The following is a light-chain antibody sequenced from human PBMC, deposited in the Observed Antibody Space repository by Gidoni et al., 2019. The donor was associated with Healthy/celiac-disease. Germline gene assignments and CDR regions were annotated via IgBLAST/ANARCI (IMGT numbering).Light chain of an antibody. J-gene: IGKJ2*01. CDR1: QSISSW. V-gene: IGKV1-5*03. CDR2: KAS. CDR3: QQYNSYPWT. Sequence: DIQMTQSPSTLSASVGDRVTIPCRASQSISSWLAWYQQKPGKAPKLLIYKASSLESGVPSRFSGSGSGTEFTLTISRLQPDDVATYYCQQYNSYPWTFXQXTKLEIK.